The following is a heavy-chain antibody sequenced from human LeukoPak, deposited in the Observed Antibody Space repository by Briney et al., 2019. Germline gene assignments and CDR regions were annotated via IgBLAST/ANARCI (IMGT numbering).Heavy chain of an antibody. D-gene: IGHD6-19*01. CDR1: GFTFSSYW. CDR3: XXXXXWSGWETYNWFDP. V-gene: IGHV3-7*01. CDR2: IKQDGSEK. Sequence: GGSLRLSCAASGFTFSSYWMSWVRQAPGKGLEWVANIKQDGSEKYYVDSVRGRFTISRDNAKNSLYLQMNSLRAEDTAAYYCXXXXXWSGWETYNWFDPWGQGTLVTVSS. J-gene: IGHJ5*02.